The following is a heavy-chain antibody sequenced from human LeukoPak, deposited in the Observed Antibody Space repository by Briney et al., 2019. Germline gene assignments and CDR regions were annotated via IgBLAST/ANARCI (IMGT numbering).Heavy chain of an antibody. D-gene: IGHD6-6*01. Sequence: GASVKVSCKASGYTFTGYYMHWVRQAPGQGLEWMGWINPNSGGTNYAQKFQGRVTMTRDTSISTAYMELSRLRSDDTAVYYCAREYSSSSLFQIQHWGQGTLVTVSS. V-gene: IGHV1-2*02. J-gene: IGHJ1*01. CDR3: AREYSSSSLFQIQH. CDR1: GYTFTGYY. CDR2: INPNSGGT.